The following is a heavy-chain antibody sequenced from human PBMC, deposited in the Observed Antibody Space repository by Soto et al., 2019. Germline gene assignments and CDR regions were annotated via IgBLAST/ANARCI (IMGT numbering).Heavy chain of an antibody. Sequence: GGSLRLSCAASGFTFRSYTMDWGRQAPGKGLEWVSSISSSSSDIYYADSVKGRFTVSRDNAKNSLYLQMNSLRAEDMAVYYCARLVAAPSSFSSYYYSMDVWGQGTTVTVSS. CDR1: GFTFRSYT. CDR3: ARLVAAPSSFSSYYYSMDV. D-gene: IGHD6-6*01. CDR2: ISSSSSDI. J-gene: IGHJ6*02. V-gene: IGHV3-21*01.